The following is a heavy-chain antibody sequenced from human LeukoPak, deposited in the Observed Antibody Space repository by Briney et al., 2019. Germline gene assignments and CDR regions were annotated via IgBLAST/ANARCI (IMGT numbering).Heavy chain of an antibody. CDR1: GFTFSSYW. D-gene: IGHD2-2*01. Sequence: GGSLRLSCAASGFTFSSYWMSWVRQAPGRGLEWVSAISGSGGSTYYADSVKGRFTISRDNSKNTLYLQMNSLRAEDTAVYYCAKEGYCSSTSCYFAAFDIWGQGTMVTVSS. V-gene: IGHV3-23*01. J-gene: IGHJ3*02. CDR2: ISGSGGST. CDR3: AKEGYCSSTSCYFAAFDI.